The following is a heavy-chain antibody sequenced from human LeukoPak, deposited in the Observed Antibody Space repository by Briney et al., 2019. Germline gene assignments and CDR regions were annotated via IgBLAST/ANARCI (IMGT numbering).Heavy chain of an antibody. J-gene: IGHJ6*03. V-gene: IGHV3-21*01. D-gene: IGHD2-15*01. CDR3: ARGYCSGGSCYSDYYYYYMDA. Sequence: GGSLRLSCAASGFTFSTYSMNWVRQAPGKGLEWVSSITSSSSYIYYADSVKGRFTISRDNAKNSLYLQMNSLRAEDTAVYYCARGYCSGGSCYSDYYYYYMDAWGKGITVTVSS. CDR1: GFTFSTYS. CDR2: ITSSSSYI.